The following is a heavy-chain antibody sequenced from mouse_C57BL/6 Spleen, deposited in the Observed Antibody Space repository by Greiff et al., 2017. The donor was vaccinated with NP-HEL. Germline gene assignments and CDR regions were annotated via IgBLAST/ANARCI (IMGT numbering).Heavy chain of an antibody. CDR3: ARKYYYYGSSRYYFDY. V-gene: IGHV1-69*01. D-gene: IGHD1-1*01. CDR1: GYTFTSYW. J-gene: IGHJ2*01. CDR2: IDPSDSYT. Sequence: QVQLQQPGAELVMPGASVKLSCKASGYTFTSYWMHWVKQRPGQGLEWIGEIDPSDSYTNYNQKFKGKSTLTVDKSSSTAYMQLSSLTSEDSAVYYCARKYYYYGSSRYYFDYWGQGTTLTVSS.